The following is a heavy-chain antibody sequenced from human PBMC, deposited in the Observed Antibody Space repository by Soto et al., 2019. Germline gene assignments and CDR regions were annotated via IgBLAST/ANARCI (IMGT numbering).Heavy chain of an antibody. CDR1: GYTFTGYY. Sequence: GASVKVSCKASGYTFTGYYMHWVRQAPGQGLEWMGWINPNSGGTNYAQKFQGWVTMTGDTSISTAYMELSRLRSDDTAVYYCARGWIHGGNSRYYYGMDVWGQGTTVTVSS. CDR2: INPNSGGT. V-gene: IGHV1-2*04. J-gene: IGHJ6*02. D-gene: IGHD2-21*02. CDR3: ARGWIHGGNSRYYYGMDV.